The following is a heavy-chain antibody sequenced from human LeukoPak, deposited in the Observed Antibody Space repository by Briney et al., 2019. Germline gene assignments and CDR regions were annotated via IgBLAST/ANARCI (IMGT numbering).Heavy chain of an antibody. J-gene: IGHJ4*02. CDR3: ARGLRYFDWLSTFDY. CDR2: INHSGST. CDR1: GGSFSGYY. D-gene: IGHD3-9*01. V-gene: IGHV4-34*01. Sequence: SETLSLTCAVYGGSFSGYYWSWIRQPPGKGLEWIGEINHSGSTNYNPSLKSRVTISVDTSKNQFSLKLSSVTAADTAVYYCARGLRYFDWLSTFDYWGQGTLVTVSS.